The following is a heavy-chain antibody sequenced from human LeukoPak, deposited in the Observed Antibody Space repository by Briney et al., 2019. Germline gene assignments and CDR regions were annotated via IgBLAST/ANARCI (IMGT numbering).Heavy chain of an antibody. J-gene: IGHJ6*02. CDR1: GGSFSGYY. D-gene: IGHD6-6*01. V-gene: IGHV4-34*01. CDR2: INHSGST. CDR3: ARDKKRKYSSSSIPYYYGMDV. Sequence: SETLSLTCAVYGGSFSGYYWSWIRQPPGKGLEWIGEINHSGSTNYNPSLKSRVTISVDTSKNQFSLKLSSVTAADTAVYYCARDKKRKYSSSSIPYYYGMDVWGQGTTVTVS.